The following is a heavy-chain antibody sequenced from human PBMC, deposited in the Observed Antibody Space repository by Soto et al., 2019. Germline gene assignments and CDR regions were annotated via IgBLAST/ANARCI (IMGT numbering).Heavy chain of an antibody. CDR2: INHSGST. V-gene: IGHV4-34*01. CDR3: ARGPGYSYGYSVYYYYYGMDV. Sequence: PAETLSLTCVVYGGSLSGVYWTWIRQPPGKGLEWIGEINHSGSTNYSPSLESRVTISLDTSNNQFSLKLSSVTAADTAVYYCARGPGYSYGYSVYYYYYGMDVWGQGTTVTVYS. CDR1: GGSLSGVY. J-gene: IGHJ6*02. D-gene: IGHD5-18*01.